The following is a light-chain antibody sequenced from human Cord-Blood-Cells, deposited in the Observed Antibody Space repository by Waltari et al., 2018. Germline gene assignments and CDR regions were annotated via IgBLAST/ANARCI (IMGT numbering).Light chain of an antibody. Sequence: DIQMTQYSCSLCASVGGRVTITCQASQDISNYLNWYQQKPRKAPKLLIYDASNLETGVPSRFSGSGSGTDFTFTISSLQPEDITTYYCQQYDNLPLTFGQGTRLDIK. CDR2: DAS. CDR1: QDISNY. J-gene: IGKJ5*01. CDR3: QQYDNLPLT. V-gene: IGKV1-33*01.